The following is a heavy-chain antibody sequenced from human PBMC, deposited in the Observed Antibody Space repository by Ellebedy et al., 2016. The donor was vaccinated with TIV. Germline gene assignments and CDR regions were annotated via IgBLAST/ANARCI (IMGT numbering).Heavy chain of an antibody. CDR2: ISGSGGST. J-gene: IGHJ4*02. CDR3: AKSIVVVPAAIRSPPDY. D-gene: IGHD2-2*02. CDR1: GFTFSSYA. V-gene: IGHV3-23*01. Sequence: GGSLRLSXAASGFTFSSYAMSWVRQAPGKGLEWVSAISGSGGSTYYADSVKGRFTISRDNSKNTLYLQMNSLRAEDTAVYYCAKSIVVVPAAIRSPPDYWGQGTLVTVSS.